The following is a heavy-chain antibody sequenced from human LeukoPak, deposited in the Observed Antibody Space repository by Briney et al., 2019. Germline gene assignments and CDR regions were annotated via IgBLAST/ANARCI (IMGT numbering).Heavy chain of an antibody. D-gene: IGHD3-9*01. CDR3: AGVSYYDILTGYNYNWFDP. Sequence: ASVKVSCKASGYTFTSYGISWVRQAPGQGLEWMGWISAYNGNTNYAQKLQGRVTMTTDTSTSTAYMELRSLRSDDTAVYYCAGVSYYDILTGYNYNWFDPWGQGTLVTVSS. CDR2: ISAYNGNT. CDR1: GYTFTSYG. J-gene: IGHJ5*02. V-gene: IGHV1-18*01.